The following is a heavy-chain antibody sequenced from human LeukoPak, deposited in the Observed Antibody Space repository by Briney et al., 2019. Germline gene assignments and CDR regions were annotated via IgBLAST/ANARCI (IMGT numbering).Heavy chain of an antibody. D-gene: IGHD4-17*01. CDR1: GFFFSNYD. V-gene: IGHV3-23*01. J-gene: IGHJ4*02. CDR3: ARGVTVTTDF. CDR2: LSGSGGST. Sequence: PGGSLRLSCAASGFFFSNYDMNWVRHAPGKGLEWVSGLSGSGGSTFYADPVKGRFTISRDNSKNTVYLQMNSLRGEDTAIYYCARGVTVTTDFWGQGTLVTVSS.